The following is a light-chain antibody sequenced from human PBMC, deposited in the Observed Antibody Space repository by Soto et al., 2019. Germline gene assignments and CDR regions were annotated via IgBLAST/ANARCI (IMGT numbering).Light chain of an antibody. CDR3: SSYTSSSTRV. CDR2: EVS. CDR1: SSDVGSYNY. V-gene: IGLV2-14*01. Sequence: QSVLTQPASVSGSPGQSITISCTGTSSDVGSYNYVSWYQQHPGKAPKLMIYEVSNRPSGVSNRFSGSKSGNTASLTISGLQTEDEADYCCSSYTSSSTRVFGTGTKVTVL. J-gene: IGLJ1*01.